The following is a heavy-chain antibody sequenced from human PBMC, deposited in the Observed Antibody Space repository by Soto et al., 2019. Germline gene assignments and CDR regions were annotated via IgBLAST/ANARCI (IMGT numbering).Heavy chain of an antibody. V-gene: IGHV1-3*01. Sequence: ASVKVSCKASGYTFTSYAMHWVRQAPGQRLEWMGWINAGNGNTKYSQKFQGRVTITRDTSASTAYMELSSLRSEDTAVYYCARDPQTGYSSGWSKRAGSSYSDYWGQGTLVTVSS. CDR2: INAGNGNT. D-gene: IGHD6-19*01. J-gene: IGHJ4*02. CDR3: ARDPQTGYSSGWSKRAGSSYSDY. CDR1: GYTFTSYA.